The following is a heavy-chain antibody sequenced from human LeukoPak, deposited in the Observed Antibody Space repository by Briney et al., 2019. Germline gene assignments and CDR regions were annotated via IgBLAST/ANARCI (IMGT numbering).Heavy chain of an antibody. D-gene: IGHD1-26*01. CDR1: GFTFSSYA. CDR3: AKDLETGPYSGSYTDY. J-gene: IGHJ4*02. V-gene: IGHV3-23*01. Sequence: PGGSLRLSCAASGFTFSSYAMSWVRQAPGKGLEWVSAISGRGGSTYYADSVKGRFTISRDNSKNTLYLQMNSLRAEDTAVYYCAKDLETGPYSGSYTDYWGQGTLVTVSS. CDR2: ISGRGGST.